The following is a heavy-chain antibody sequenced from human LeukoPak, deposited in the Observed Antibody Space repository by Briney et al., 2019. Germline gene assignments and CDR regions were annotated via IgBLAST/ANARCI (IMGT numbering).Heavy chain of an antibody. J-gene: IGHJ4*02. Sequence: GGSLRLSCAASGFTFSTYSGNWIRQAPGKGLVWVSRINSDGSSTSYADSVKGRFTISRDNAKNTLYLQMNSLRAEDTAVYYCARVLVVAATPFDYWGQGTLVTVSS. CDR3: ARVLVVAATPFDY. CDR2: INSDGSST. V-gene: IGHV3-74*01. CDR1: GFTFSTYS. D-gene: IGHD2-15*01.